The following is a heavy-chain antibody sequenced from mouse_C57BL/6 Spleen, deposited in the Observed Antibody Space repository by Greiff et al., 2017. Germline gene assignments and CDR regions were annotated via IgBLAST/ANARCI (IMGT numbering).Heavy chain of an antibody. Sequence: QVQLQQSGPELVKPGASVKISCKASGYAFSSSWMNWVKQRPGKGLEWIGRIYPGDGDTTYNGKFKGKATLTADTSSSTAYMHLRSLTSEDSAVYFCARQGDDYWGQGTTLKVSS. V-gene: IGHV1-82*01. CDR3: ARQGDDY. J-gene: IGHJ2*01. CDR2: IYPGDGDT. CDR1: GYAFSSSW.